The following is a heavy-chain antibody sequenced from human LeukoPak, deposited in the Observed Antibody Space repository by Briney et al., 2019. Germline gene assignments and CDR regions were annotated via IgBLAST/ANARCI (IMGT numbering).Heavy chain of an antibody. V-gene: IGHV3-30*18. CDR3: AKDLRYSSGS. J-gene: IGHJ5*02. CDR2: ISYDGSNK. D-gene: IGHD6-19*01. CDR1: GFTFSSYG. Sequence: PGGSLRLSCAASGFTFSSYGMHWVRQAPGKGLEWVAVISYDGSNKYYADSVKGRFTISRDNSKNTLYLQMNSLRAEDTAVYYCAKDLRYSSGSWGQGTLVTVSS.